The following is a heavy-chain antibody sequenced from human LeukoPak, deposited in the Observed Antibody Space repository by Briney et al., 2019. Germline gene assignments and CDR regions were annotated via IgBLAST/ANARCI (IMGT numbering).Heavy chain of an antibody. Sequence: SETLSLTCTVSGGSISSSSYYWGWIRQPPGKGLEWIGSIYYSGSTYYNASLRSRVTISVDTSKNQFSLKQSSVTAADTAVYYCARHFDRDGYKSNAFDIWGQGTMVTVSS. CDR1: GGSISSSSYY. CDR3: ARHFDRDGYKSNAFDI. V-gene: IGHV4-39*01. J-gene: IGHJ3*02. D-gene: IGHD5-24*01. CDR2: IYYSGST.